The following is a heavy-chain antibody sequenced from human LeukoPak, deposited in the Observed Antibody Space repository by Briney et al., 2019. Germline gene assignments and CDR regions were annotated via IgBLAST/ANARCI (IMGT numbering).Heavy chain of an antibody. J-gene: IGHJ2*01. CDR3: ARDRAATIFWYFDL. D-gene: IGHD2-15*01. CDR2: IYTSGST. CDR1: GGSISSSSYY. V-gene: IGHV4-61*02. Sequence: SETLSLTCTVSGGSISSSSYYWSWIRQPAGKGLEWIGRIYTSGSTNYNPSLKSRVTMSVDTSKNQFSLKLSSVTAADTAVYYCARDRAATIFWYFDLWGRGTLVTVSS.